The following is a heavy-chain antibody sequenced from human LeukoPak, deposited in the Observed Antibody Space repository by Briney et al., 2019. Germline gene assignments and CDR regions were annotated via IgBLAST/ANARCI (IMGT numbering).Heavy chain of an antibody. D-gene: IGHD6-6*01. CDR1: GGSISSYY. J-gene: IGHJ4*02. CDR3: ARVDPDSSSTLEVFDY. CDR2: IYYSGST. Sequence: SETLSLSCAVSGGSISSYYWSWIRHPPGKGLEWMGHIYYSGSTNYNPSLKSRVTISVDTSKNQFSLKLSSVTAADTAVYYCARVDPDSSSTLEVFDYWGQGTLVTVSS. V-gene: IGHV4-59*01.